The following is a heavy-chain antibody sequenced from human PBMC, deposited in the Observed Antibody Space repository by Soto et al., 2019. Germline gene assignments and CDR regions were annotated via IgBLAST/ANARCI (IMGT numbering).Heavy chain of an antibody. D-gene: IGHD5-12*01. J-gene: IGHJ4*02. V-gene: IGHV4-30-2*01. CDR1: GGSISSGGYS. Sequence: PSETLSLTCDVSGGSISSGGYSWSWVRQPPGKGLEWIGYIYHSGSTYYNPSLKSRVTISVDTSKNQFSLKLNSVISADTAVYYCARGHRDGYRSGSLDSWGRGTLVAVSS. CDR3: ARGHRDGYRSGSLDS. CDR2: IYHSGST.